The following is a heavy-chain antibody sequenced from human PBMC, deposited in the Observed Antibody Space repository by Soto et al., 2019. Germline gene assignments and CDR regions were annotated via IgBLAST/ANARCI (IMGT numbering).Heavy chain of an antibody. D-gene: IGHD6-13*01. CDR1: GYSISSSNW. J-gene: IGHJ5*02. V-gene: IGHV4-28*01. CDR2: IYYSGTT. Sequence: SETLSLTCAVSGYSISSSNWWGWIRQPPGKGLEWIGYIYYSGTTYYNPSLKSRVTMSVDTSKNQFSLKLTSVTAVDTAVYYCASTSIAAAGKDYNWFDPWGQGTLVTVSS. CDR3: ASTSIAAAGKDYNWFDP.